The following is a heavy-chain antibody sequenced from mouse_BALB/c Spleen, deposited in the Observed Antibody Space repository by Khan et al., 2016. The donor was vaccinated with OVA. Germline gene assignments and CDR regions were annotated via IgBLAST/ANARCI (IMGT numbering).Heavy chain of an antibody. CDR3: LRENYYGSSHYAMDY. J-gene: IGHJ4*01. D-gene: IGHD1-1*01. Sequence: DLVKPGASVKLSCKASGYTFTSYWINWIKQRPGQGLEWIGRISPGSGTPYFNEMFKGKATLTVDKSSSTAYIQLSSLSSEDSAVYFCLRENYYGSSHYAMDYWGQGTSVTVSS. CDR1: GYTFTSYW. CDR2: ISPGSGTP. V-gene: IGHV1S41*01.